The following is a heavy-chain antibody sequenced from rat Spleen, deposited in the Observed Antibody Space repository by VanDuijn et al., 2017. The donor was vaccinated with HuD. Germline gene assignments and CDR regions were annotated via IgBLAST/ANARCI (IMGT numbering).Heavy chain of an antibody. CDR3: ATKDY. D-gene: IGHD3-1*01. CDR2: ISDDGSST. CDR1: GFTFSDYY. V-gene: IGHV5-7*01. J-gene: IGHJ2*01. Sequence: EVQLVESDGGLVQPGRSLKLSCAASGFTFSDYYMAWVRQAPTKGLEWVATISDDGSSTYYRDSVKGRFTISRDNAKNTLYLQMDSRRSEDTATYYCATKDYWVQGVMVTVSS.